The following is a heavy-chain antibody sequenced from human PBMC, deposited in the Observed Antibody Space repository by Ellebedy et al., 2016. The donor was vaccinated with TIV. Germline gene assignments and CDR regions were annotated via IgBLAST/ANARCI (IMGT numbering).Heavy chain of an antibody. D-gene: IGHD2-21*02. V-gene: IGHV3-74*01. CDR2: MNSDGSST. J-gene: IGHJ4*02. CDR1: GFTFSNSA. CDR3: VRARPYCGGDCFSFGN. Sequence: GESLKISXAASGFTFSNSAMTWVRQAPGKGLVWVSRMNSDGSSTNYADSVKGRFTISRDNAKNTLYLQMHSLRAEDSAVYYCVRARPYCGGDCFSFGNWGQGSLVTVSS.